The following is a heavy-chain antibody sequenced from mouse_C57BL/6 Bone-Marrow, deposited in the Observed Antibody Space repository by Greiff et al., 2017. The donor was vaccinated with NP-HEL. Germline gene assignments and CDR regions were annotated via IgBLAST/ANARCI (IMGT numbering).Heavy chain of an antibody. CDR3: ARERGGKGGYAMDY. CDR1: GYTFTDYY. Sequence: VQLQQSGPELVKPGASVKISCKASGYTFTDYYMNWVKQSHGKSLEWIGDINPNNGGTSYNQKFKGKATLTVDKSSSTAYMELRSLTSEDSAVYYCARERGGKGGYAMDYWGQGTSVTVSS. D-gene: IGHD1-3*01. CDR2: INPNNGGT. V-gene: IGHV1-26*01. J-gene: IGHJ4*01.